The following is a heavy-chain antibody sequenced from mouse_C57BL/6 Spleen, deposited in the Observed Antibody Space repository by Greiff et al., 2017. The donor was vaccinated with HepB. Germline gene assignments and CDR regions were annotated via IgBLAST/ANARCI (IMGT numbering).Heavy chain of an antibody. Sequence: EVQGVESGGGLVKPGGSLKLSCAASGFTFSSYTMSWVRQTPEKRLEWVATISGGGGNTYYPDSVKGRFTISRDNAKNTLYLQMSSLRSEDTALYYCARRDWYFDYWGQGTTLTVSS. CDR2: ISGGGGNT. CDR1: GFTFSSYT. V-gene: IGHV5-9*01. J-gene: IGHJ2*01. CDR3: ARRDWYFDY.